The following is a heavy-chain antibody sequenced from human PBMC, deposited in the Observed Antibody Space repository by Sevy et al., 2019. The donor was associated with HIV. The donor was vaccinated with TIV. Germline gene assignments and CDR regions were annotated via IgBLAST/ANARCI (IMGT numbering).Heavy chain of an antibody. Sequence: ASVKVSCKASGYTFTGYYMHWVRQAPGQGLEWMGWINPNSGGTNYAQKFQGRVTMTRDTSISTAYMELSRLRSDDTAVYYCASGYCSSTSCSIAFGYWGQGTLVTVSS. CDR3: ASGYCSSTSCSIAFGY. D-gene: IGHD2-2*03. CDR2: INPNSGGT. V-gene: IGHV1-2*02. CDR1: GYTFTGYY. J-gene: IGHJ4*02.